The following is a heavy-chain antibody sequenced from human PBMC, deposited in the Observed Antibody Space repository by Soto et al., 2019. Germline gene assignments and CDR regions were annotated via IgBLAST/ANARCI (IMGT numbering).Heavy chain of an antibody. CDR1: GFTFSNAW. V-gene: IGHV3-15*01. J-gene: IGHJ4*02. Sequence: EVHLVESGGGLVEPGGSLRLSCAASGFTFSNAWMGWVRQAPGKGLEWVGRIKSKTHGGTREYAAPVKGKFSISRDDSTNTLYLEMNSLKTGDTAVYYCATDRLISGATLDYWGQGTLVTVSS. D-gene: IGHD1-26*01. CDR3: ATDRLISGATLDY. CDR2: IKSKTHGGTR.